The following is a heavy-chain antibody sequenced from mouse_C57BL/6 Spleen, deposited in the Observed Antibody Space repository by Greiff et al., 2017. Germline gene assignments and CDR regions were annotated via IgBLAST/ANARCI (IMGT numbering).Heavy chain of an antibody. V-gene: IGHV14-4*01. Sequence: VQLKESGAELVRPGASVKLSCTASGFNIKDDYMHWVKQRPEQGLEWIGWIDPENGDTEYASKFQGKATITPDTSSNPAYLQLSSLTSEDTAVYYCTRYGSTPYYSAMDYWGQGTSVTVSS. J-gene: IGHJ4*01. CDR3: TRYGSTPYYSAMDY. D-gene: IGHD1-1*01. CDR1: GFNIKDDY. CDR2: IDPENGDT.